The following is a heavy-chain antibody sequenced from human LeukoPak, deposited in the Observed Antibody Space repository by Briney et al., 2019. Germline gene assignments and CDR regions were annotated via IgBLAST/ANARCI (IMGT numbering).Heavy chain of an antibody. V-gene: IGHV3-33*01. CDR3: ARDYESSFDY. J-gene: IGHJ4*02. D-gene: IGHD3-3*01. CDR2: IWYDGSVK. Sequence: SCKASGYTFTNYYIHWVRQAPGKGLEWVAVIWYDGSVKYYADSVKGRFTISRDNSKNTLYLQMNSLRAEDTAVYYCARDYESSFDYWGRGTLVTVSS. CDR1: GYTFTNYY.